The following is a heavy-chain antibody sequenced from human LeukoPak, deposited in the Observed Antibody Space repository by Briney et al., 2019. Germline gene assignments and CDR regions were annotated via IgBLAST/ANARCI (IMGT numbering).Heavy chain of an antibody. CDR3: ARSGYSYGSYYFDY. D-gene: IGHD5-18*01. J-gene: IGHJ4*02. Sequence: GGSLRLSGAASGFTFSSYVMHWVRQAPGKGLEWGAVISYDGSNKYYADSVKGRFTISRDNSKNTQYLQMNSLRAEDTAVYYCARSGYSYGSYYFDYWGQGTLVTVSS. CDR2: ISYDGSNK. V-gene: IGHV3-30-3*01. CDR1: GFTFSSYV.